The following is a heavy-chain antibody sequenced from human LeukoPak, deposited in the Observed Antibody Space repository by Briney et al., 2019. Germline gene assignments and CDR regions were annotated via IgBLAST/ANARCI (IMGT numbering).Heavy chain of an antibody. V-gene: IGHV3-33*01. CDR3: ASTQDLYRLPFDY. Sequence: LPGGSLRLSCAASGFTFSTFGMHWVRQAPGKGLEWVAVIWYDGSNKHYAESVKGRFTISRDNSKNTLYLQMNSLRGEDTAVYYCASTQDLYRLPFDYWGQGTLVTVSS. D-gene: IGHD2-2*02. J-gene: IGHJ4*02. CDR2: IWYDGSNK. CDR1: GFTFSTFG.